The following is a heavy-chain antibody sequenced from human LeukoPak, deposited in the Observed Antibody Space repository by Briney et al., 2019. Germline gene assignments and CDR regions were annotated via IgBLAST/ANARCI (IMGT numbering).Heavy chain of an antibody. V-gene: IGHV4-30-4*08. CDR2: IYYGGSA. D-gene: IGHD6-13*01. J-gene: IGHJ4*02. Sequence: KPSETLSLXCNVSGGSISNGDYYWSWIRQPPGKGLEWIGYIYYGGSAYYNPSLKSRVTISVDTSKNQFSLNLTSMTAADTAVYYCAREPGSSSWFDYWGQGTLVTVSS. CDR3: AREPGSSSWFDY. CDR1: GGSISNGDYY.